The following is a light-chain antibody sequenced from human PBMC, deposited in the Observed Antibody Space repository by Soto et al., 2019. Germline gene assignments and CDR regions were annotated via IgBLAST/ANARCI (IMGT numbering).Light chain of an antibody. CDR2: GNS. J-gene: IGLJ3*02. CDR3: QSYDNSLSGWV. V-gene: IGLV1-40*01. Sequence: QPVLTQPPSVSGAPGQRVTISCTGSSSNIGAGYAVHWYQQLPGTAPKLLIYGNSNRPSGVPDRVSGSKSGTSASLAITGLQAEDEADYYCQSYDNSLSGWVFGGGTKLTVL. CDR1: SSNIGAGYA.